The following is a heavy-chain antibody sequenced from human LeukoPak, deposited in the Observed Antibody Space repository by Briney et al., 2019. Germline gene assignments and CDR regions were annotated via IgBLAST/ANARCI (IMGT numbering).Heavy chain of an antibody. CDR2: IYYSGST. D-gene: IGHD3-22*01. Sequence: KPWESLSLTCPVFGVSISSYYWSWIRQPPGKGLEWIGYIYYSGSTNYNPSLKSRVTISVDTSKNQFSLKLSSVTAADTAVYYCARGGGYYDSSGVIDYWGQGTLVTVSS. CDR3: ARGGGYYDSSGVIDY. V-gene: IGHV4-59*08. CDR1: GVSISSYY. J-gene: IGHJ4*02.